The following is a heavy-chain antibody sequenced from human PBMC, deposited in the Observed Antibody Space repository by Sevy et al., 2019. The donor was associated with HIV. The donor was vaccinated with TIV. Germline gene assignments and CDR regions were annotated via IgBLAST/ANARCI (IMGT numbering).Heavy chain of an antibody. Sequence: ASVKVSCKVSGYTLTELSMHWVRQAPGKGLEWMGGFDPEDGETIYAQKFQGRVTMTEDTSTDTAYMELSSLRSEDTAVYYCATADRDYYGSSGSYRVFDYWGQGTLVTVSS. CDR3: ATADRDYYGSSGSYRVFDY. V-gene: IGHV1-24*01. D-gene: IGHD3-22*01. J-gene: IGHJ4*02. CDR2: FDPEDGET. CDR1: GYTLTELS.